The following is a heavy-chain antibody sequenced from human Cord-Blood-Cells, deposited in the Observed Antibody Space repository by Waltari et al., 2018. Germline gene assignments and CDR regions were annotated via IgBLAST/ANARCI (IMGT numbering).Heavy chain of an antibody. Sequence: QVQLGESGGGVVQPGRSLRLSRAASGFTFSSYAMHWVRRAPAKGLGWVAFISYDGNNKYYADSVKGRFTISRHNSKNTLYLQMNSLRAEDTAVYYCARDLRGGPVRGYRLYYWGQGTLVTVSS. CDR2: ISYDGNNK. CDR1: GFTFSSYA. J-gene: IGHJ4*02. CDR3: ARDLRGGPVRGYRLYY. D-gene: IGHD3-16*02. V-gene: IGHV3-30-3*01.